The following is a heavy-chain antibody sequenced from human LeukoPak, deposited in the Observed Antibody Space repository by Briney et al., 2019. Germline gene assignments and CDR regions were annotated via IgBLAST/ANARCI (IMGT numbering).Heavy chain of an antibody. D-gene: IGHD6-13*01. Sequence: GGSLRLSCAASGFTFSSYAMSWVRQAPGKGLEWVSAISGSGGSTYYADSVKGRFTISRDNSKKTLYLQINRLRSAHTTGYYCSKSPYRAAAGVYFQHWGQGTLVTVSS. CDR2: ISGSGGST. CDR1: GFTFSSYA. J-gene: IGHJ1*01. V-gene: IGHV3-23*01. CDR3: SKSPYRAAAGVYFQH.